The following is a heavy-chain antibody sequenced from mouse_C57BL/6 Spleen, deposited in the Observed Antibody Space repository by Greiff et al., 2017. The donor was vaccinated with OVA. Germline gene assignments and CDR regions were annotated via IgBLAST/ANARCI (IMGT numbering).Heavy chain of an antibody. CDR2: ISSGSSTI. Sequence: EVKVEESGGGLVKPGGSLKLSCAASGFTFSDYGMHWVRQAPEKGLEWVAYISSGSSTIYYADTVKGRFTISRDNAKNTLFLQMTSLRSEDTAMYYCARPLYYYGSSAFDYWGQGTTLTVSS. CDR1: GFTFSDYG. D-gene: IGHD1-1*01. CDR3: ARPLYYYGSSAFDY. V-gene: IGHV5-17*01. J-gene: IGHJ2*01.